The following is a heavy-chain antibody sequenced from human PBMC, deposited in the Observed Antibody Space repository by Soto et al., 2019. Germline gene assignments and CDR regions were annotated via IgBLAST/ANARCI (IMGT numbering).Heavy chain of an antibody. V-gene: IGHV5-10-1*01. CDR3: ARQDIVVVPAAMPSYYYYGMDV. Sequence: PGESLKISCKGSGYSFTSYWISWVRQMPGKGLEWMGRIDPSDSYTNYSPSFQGHVTISADKSISTAYLQWSSLKASDTAMYYCARQDIVVVPAAMPSYYYYGMDVXGQGTTVTVSS. D-gene: IGHD2-2*01. J-gene: IGHJ6*02. CDR2: IDPSDSYT. CDR1: GYSFTSYW.